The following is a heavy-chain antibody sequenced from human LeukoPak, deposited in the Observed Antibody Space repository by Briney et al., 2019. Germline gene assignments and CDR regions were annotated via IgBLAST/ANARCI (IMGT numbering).Heavy chain of an antibody. Sequence: SETLSLTCTVSGGSISSYYWSWIRQPPGKGLEWIGYIYYSGSTNYNPSLNSRVTISVDTSKNQFSLKLSSVTAADTAVYYCARDVYGRYFDYWGQGTLVTVSS. CDR3: ARDVYGRYFDY. V-gene: IGHV4-59*01. CDR2: IYYSGST. CDR1: GGSISSYY. D-gene: IGHD2-8*01. J-gene: IGHJ4*02.